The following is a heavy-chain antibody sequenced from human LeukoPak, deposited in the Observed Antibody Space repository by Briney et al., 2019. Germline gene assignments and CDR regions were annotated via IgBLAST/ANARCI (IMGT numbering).Heavy chain of an antibody. CDR2: IFHSGST. D-gene: IGHD3-3*01. V-gene: IGHV4-61*08. Sequence: SQTLSLTCTVSGGSISSGGYYWSWIRQTPGKGLEWIGFIFHSGSTNYNPSLKSRVTISLNTSKTQFSLKLSSVTAADTAVYYCARGTFWSGYYHDYWGQGTLVTVSS. CDR1: GGSISSGGYY. J-gene: IGHJ4*02. CDR3: ARGTFWSGYYHDY.